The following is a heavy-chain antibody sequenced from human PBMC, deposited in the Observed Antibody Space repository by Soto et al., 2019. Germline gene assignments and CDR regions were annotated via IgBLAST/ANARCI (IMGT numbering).Heavy chain of an antibody. CDR1: GFTFDDYA. CDR3: AKANLRYPPAPTHAFDI. V-gene: IGHV3-9*01. D-gene: IGHD4-17*01. Sequence: GGSLRLSCAASGFTFDDYAMHWVRQAPGKGLEWVSGISWNSGSIGYADSVKGRFTISRDNAKNSLYLQMNSLRAEDTALYYCAKANLRYPPAPTHAFDIWGQGTMVTVSS. J-gene: IGHJ3*02. CDR2: ISWNSGSI.